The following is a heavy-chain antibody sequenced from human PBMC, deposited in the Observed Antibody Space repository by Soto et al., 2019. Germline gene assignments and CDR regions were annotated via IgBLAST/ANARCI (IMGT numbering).Heavy chain of an antibody. CDR1: GFSFSTPGVG. J-gene: IGHJ5*02. CDR2: IYWDDDR. V-gene: IGHV2-5*02. CDR3: VSGSFPNWFDP. D-gene: IGHD3-10*01. Sequence: QITLKESGPTLVEPKQTLTLTCTFSGFSFSTPGVGVGWIRQPPGEALEWLALIYWDDDRRYSPSLRSRLTITEDTSKNQVVLTMTNMDPVDTATYYCVSGSFPNWFDPWGRGILVTVSS.